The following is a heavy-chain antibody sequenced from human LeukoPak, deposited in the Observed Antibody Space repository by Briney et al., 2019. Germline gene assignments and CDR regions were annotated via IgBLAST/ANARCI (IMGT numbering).Heavy chain of an antibody. V-gene: IGHV3-23*01. D-gene: IGHD2-2*01. CDR1: GFTFSSYA. J-gene: IGHJ4*02. CDR3: AKVTLGYQLLPDY. Sequence: PGGSLRLSCAASGFTFSSYAMSWVRQAPGKGLEWVSAISGSGGSTYYADSVKGRFAISRDNSKNTLYLQMNSLRAEDTAVYYCAKVTLGYQLLPDYWGQGTLVTVSS. CDR2: ISGSGGST.